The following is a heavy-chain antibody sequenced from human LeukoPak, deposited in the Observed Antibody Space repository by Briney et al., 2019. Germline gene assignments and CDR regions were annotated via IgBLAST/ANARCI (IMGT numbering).Heavy chain of an antibody. CDR3: ARDLGGSSGYQGYYYYYMDV. D-gene: IGHD3-22*01. J-gene: IGHJ6*03. V-gene: IGHV1-2*02. Sequence: GASVKVSCKASGYTFTGYYMHWVRQAPGQGLEWMGWINPNSGGTNYAQKFQGRVTMTRDTSISTAYMELSRLRSDDTAVYYCARDLGGSSGYQGYYYYYMDVWGRGTTVTVSS. CDR2: INPNSGGT. CDR1: GYTFTGYY.